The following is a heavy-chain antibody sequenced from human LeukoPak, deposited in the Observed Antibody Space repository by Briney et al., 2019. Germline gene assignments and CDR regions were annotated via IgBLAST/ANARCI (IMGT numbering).Heavy chain of an antibody. CDR1: GFTFSTSW. CDR2: IKQDGSDK. D-gene: IGHD6-25*01. J-gene: IGHJ4*02. Sequence: GGSLRLSCAASGFTFSTSWMTWVRQAPGKGLEWVANIKQDGSDKHYMDSVKGRFTISRDNAKNSLYLQMNSLRAEDTAVYYCAKDSGWLRFDYWGQGTLVTVSS. CDR3: AKDSGWLRFDY. V-gene: IGHV3-7*03.